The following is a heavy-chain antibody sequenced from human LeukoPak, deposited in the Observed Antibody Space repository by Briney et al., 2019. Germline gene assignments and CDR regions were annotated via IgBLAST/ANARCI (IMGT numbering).Heavy chain of an antibody. Sequence: PSQTLSLTCTVSGDSISSGDYYWSWIRQPAGKGLECIAYIYYSDSTNYKPSLKSRVTVSVDTSKNQFSLKLSSVTAADTAVYYCARFPGGAEYRHYYYMDVWGTGTTVTVSS. CDR1: GDSISSGDYY. V-gene: IGHV4-61*10. J-gene: IGHJ6*03. CDR3: ARFPGGAEYRHYYYMDV. CDR2: IYYSDST. D-gene: IGHD1-14*01.